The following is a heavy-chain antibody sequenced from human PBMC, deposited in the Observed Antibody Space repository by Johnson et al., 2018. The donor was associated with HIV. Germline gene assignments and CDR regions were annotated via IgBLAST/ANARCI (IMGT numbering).Heavy chain of an antibody. CDR2: IKQDGSEK. Sequence: VQLVESGGGLVQPGGSLRLSCGASGFSVSNNYMNWVRQAPGKGLEWVANIKQDGSEKYYVDSVKGRFTISRDNAKNSLYLQMNSLRAEDTAVYYCARGFDAFDIWGQGTMVTVSS. V-gene: IGHV3-7*03. CDR1: GFSVSNNY. CDR3: ARGFDAFDI. J-gene: IGHJ3*02.